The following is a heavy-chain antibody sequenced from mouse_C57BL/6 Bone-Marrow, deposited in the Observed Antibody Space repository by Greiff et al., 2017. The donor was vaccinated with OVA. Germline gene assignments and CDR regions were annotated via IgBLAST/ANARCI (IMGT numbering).Heavy chain of an antibody. CDR2: IHPNSGST. V-gene: IGHV1-64*01. CDR3: GFPSLLRYWYFDV. J-gene: IGHJ1*03. D-gene: IGHD1-2*01. Sequence: QVQLQQPGAELVKPGASVKLSCKASGYTFTSYWMHWVKQRPGQGLEWIGMIHPNSGSTNYNEKFKSKATLTVDKSSSTAYMQLSSLTSEDSAVYYCGFPSLLRYWYFDVWGTGTTVTVSS. CDR1: GYTFTSYW.